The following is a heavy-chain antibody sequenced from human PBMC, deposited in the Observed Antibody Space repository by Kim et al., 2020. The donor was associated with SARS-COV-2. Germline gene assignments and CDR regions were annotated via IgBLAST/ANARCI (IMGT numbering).Heavy chain of an antibody. Sequence: GGSLRLSCAVSGITFSNAWMNWVRQTPGKGLEWICSIKSKTDGGTADYAAPGKGRFTISRDDSKNTLYLLMNSLKTEDSGVYYWSTVSMPWGQGTLVTVSS. CDR1: GITFSNAW. V-gene: IGHV3-15*07. J-gene: IGHJ5*02. CDR3: STVSMP. D-gene: IGHD2-2*01. CDR2: IKSKTDGGTA.